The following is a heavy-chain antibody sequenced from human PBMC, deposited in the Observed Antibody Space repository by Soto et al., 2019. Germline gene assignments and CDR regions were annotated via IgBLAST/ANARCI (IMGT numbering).Heavy chain of an antibody. Sequence: QVPVVQSGDEVKKPGASVKVSCKASGYTFTNYGFSWVRQAPGQGLEWMGGISGYNGNTKYAEKFQGRVTMTTDTSKSTAHMELRSLRSDDTAVYYCAREGKAPYYYYGMDVWVHGTAVTVSS. CDR2: ISGYNGNT. V-gene: IGHV1-18*01. D-gene: IGHD6-13*01. CDR3: AREGKAPYYYYGMDV. J-gene: IGHJ6*02. CDR1: GYTFTNYG.